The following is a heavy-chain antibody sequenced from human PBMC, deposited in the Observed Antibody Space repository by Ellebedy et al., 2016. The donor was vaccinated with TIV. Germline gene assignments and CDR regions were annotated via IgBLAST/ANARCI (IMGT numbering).Heavy chain of an antibody. Sequence: AASVKVSCKASGYPFTSYGIIWVRQAPGQGLEWMGWISAYNANTNYAQKYQGRLTMTTDTSTSTAYMELRSLKSDDTAVYYCAKGSLFDFWTNWFDSWGQGTLVTVSS. CDR1: GYPFTSYG. D-gene: IGHD3-3*01. CDR2: ISAYNANT. V-gene: IGHV1-18*04. J-gene: IGHJ5*01. CDR3: AKGSLFDFWTNWFDS.